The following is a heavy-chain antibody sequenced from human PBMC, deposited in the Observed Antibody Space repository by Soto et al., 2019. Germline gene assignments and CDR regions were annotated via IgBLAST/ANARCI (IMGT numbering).Heavy chain of an antibody. Sequence: QVQLVESGGGVVQPGRSLRLSCAASGFTFSSYGMHWVRQAPGKGLEWVAVIWYDGSNKYYADSVKGRFTITRDNSKNSLYLQMNTLSADDTAVYYWARVEVMDVWGKGTTVTVSS. V-gene: IGHV3-33*01. CDR3: ARVEVMDV. J-gene: IGHJ6*04. CDR1: GFTFSSYG. CDR2: IWYDGSNK.